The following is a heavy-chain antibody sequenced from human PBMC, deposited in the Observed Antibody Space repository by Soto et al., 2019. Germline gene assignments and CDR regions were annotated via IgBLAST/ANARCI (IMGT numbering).Heavy chain of an antibody. J-gene: IGHJ5*02. CDR2: IYWNDDK. D-gene: IGHD3-10*01. CDR1: GFSFSTSGVG. CDR3: VSGSFPNWFDP. V-gene: IGHV2-5*01. Sequence: QITLKETGPTLVKPTQTLTLTCTFSGFSFSTSGVGVGWIRQPPGKALEWLALIYWNDDKRYSPSLKRRLTITKDTSKNHVVLTMTNMDPVDTATYYCVSGSFPNWFDPWCQGTLVTVSS.